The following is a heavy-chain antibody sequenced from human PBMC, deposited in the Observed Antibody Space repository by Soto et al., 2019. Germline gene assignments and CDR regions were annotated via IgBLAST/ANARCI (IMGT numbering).Heavy chain of an antibody. CDR2: IYYSGST. V-gene: IGHV4-59*01. CDR3: ARYRYCSGGSCYWFDP. CDR1: GGSISSYY. Sequence: SETLSLTCTVSGGSISSYYWSWIRQPPGKGLEWIGYIYYSGSTNYNPSLKSRVTISVDTSKNQFSLKLSSVTAADTAVYYCARYRYCSGGSCYWFDPWGQGTLVTVSS. J-gene: IGHJ5*02. D-gene: IGHD2-15*01.